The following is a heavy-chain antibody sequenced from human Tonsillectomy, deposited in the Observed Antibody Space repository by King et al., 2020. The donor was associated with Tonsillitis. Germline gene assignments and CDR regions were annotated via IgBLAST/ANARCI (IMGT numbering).Heavy chain of an antibody. CDR2: IVSNDEK. CDR1: GFSLSKSTMG. CDR3: ALIPNDMLTGYNNVRYYCYGMDV. D-gene: IGHD3-9*01. J-gene: IGHJ6*02. Sequence: TLKESGPVLVKPTETLTLTCTVSGFSLSKSTMGVSWIRQPPGKALEWLAHIVSNDEKYYSTSQKCRINISKDTSKSQVVLTMTNMDPVETATYYCALIPNDMLTGYNNVRYYCYGMDVWGQGTTVTVAS. V-gene: IGHV2-26*01.